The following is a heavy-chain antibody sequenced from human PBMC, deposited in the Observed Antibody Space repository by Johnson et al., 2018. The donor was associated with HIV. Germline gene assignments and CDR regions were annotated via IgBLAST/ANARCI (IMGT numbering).Heavy chain of an antibody. D-gene: IGHD1-26*01. CDR3: AKGASKWEVRSPAFDI. CDR1: GFTFDDYA. V-gene: IGHV3-9*01. CDR2: ISWNSGSI. J-gene: IGHJ3*02. Sequence: VQLVESGGGLVQPGRSLRLSCAASGFTFDDYAMHWVRQAPGKGLEWVSGISWNSGSIGYADSVKGRFTISRDNAKNSLYLQMNSLRAEDTAVYYCAKGASKWEVRSPAFDIWGQGTVVTVSS.